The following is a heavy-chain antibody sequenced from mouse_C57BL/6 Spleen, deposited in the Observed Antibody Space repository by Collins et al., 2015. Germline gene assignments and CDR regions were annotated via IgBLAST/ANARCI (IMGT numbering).Heavy chain of an antibody. J-gene: IGHJ4*01. CDR1: GYSFTDYI. CDR2: VNPYYGST. CDR3: ARCEGYGNPEAMDY. D-gene: IGHD2-1*01. V-gene: IGHV1-39*01. Sequence: EYMGCKASGYSFTDYIMLWVKQSHGKSLEWIGNVNPYYGSTSYNLKFKGKATLTVDKSSSTAYMQLNSLTSEDSAVYYCARCEGYGNPEAMDYWGQGTSVTVSS.